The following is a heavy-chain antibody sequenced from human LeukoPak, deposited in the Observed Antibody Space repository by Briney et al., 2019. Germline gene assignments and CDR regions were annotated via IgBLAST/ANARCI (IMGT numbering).Heavy chain of an antibody. CDR1: GFTFSSYG. V-gene: IGHV3-30*18. CDR3: AKDSVTYYFDY. Sequence: PGGSLRLSCAASGFTFSSYGMHWVRQAPGKGLEWVAVISYDGSNKYYADSVKGRFTISRDNSKDTLYLQMNSLRAEDTAAYYCAKDSVTYYFDYWGQGTLVTVSS. CDR2: ISYDGSNK. J-gene: IGHJ4*02. D-gene: IGHD2-21*02.